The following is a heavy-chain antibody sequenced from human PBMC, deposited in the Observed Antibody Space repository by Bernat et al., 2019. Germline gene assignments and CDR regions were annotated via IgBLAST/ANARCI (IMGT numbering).Heavy chain of an antibody. J-gene: IGHJ6*02. CDR3: ARDGNAYGMDV. CDR1: GYTFTSYA. V-gene: IGHV1-3*01. CDR2: INAGNGNT. Sequence: QVQLVQSGAEVKKPGASVKVSCKASGYTFTSYAMHWVRQAPRQRLEWMGWINAGNGNTKYSQKFQGRVTITRDTSASTAYMELSSLRSEDTAVYYCARDGNAYGMDVWGQGTTVTVSS.